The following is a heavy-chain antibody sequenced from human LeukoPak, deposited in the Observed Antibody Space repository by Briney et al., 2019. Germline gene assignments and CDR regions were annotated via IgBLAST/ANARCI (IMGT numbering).Heavy chain of an antibody. CDR1: GYSISSGYY. CDR2: IYHSGST. CDR3: ARADSANYYTYVY. D-gene: IGHD1-26*01. V-gene: IGHV4-38-2*01. J-gene: IGHJ4*02. Sequence: SETLSLTCAVSGYSISSGYYWGWIRQPPGKGLEWIGNIYHSGSTYYNPSLQSRVTISLDTSKNQFSLKLSSVTAAGTAVYYCARADSANYYTYVYWGQGTLVTVSS.